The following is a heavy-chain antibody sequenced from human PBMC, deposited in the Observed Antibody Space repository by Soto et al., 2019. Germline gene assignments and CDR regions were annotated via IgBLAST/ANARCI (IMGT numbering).Heavy chain of an antibody. CDR3: AREGLTYYDFSNYYYYYMDV. CDR1: GYTFTSYA. D-gene: IGHD3-3*01. J-gene: IGHJ6*03. CDR2: INAGNGNT. V-gene: IGHV1-3*01. Sequence: QVQLVQSGAEVKKPGASVKVSCKASGYTFTSYAMHWVRQAPGQRREWMGWINAGNGNTKYSQKFQGRVTITRDTSASTAYMKLSSLRSEDTAVYYCAREGLTYYDFSNYYYYYMDVWGKGTTVTVSS.